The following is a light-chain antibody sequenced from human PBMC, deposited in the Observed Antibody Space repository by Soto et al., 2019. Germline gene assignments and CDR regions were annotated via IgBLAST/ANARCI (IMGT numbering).Light chain of an antibody. V-gene: IGLV2-23*03. CDR1: SSDVGSYNL. Sequence: QSALTQPASVSGSPGQSITISCTGTSSDVGSYNLVSWYRQHPGKAPKLMIYEGSSRPSGVSNRFSGSKSGNTASLTISGLQAEDEADYYCCSYASSSTFWVFGGGTK. CDR3: CSYASSSTFWV. J-gene: IGLJ3*02. CDR2: EGS.